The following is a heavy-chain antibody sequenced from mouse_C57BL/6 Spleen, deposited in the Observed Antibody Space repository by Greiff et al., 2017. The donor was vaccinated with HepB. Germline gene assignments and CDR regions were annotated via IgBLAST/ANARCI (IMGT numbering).Heavy chain of an antibody. D-gene: IGHD3-2*02. V-gene: IGHV1-55*01. CDR1: GYTFTSYW. J-gene: IGHJ2*01. CDR3: ARAQLSPYYFDY. CDR2: IYPGSGST. Sequence: QVQLQQPGAELVKPGASVKMSCKASGYTFTSYWITWVKQRPGQGLEWIGDIYPGSGSTNYNEKFKSKATLTVDTSSSTAYMQLSSLTSEDSSVYYCARAQLSPYYFDYWGQGTTLTVSS.